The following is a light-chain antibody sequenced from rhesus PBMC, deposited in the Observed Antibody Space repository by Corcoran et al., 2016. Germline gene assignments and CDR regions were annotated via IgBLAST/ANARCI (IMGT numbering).Light chain of an antibody. CDR3: LQYSSSPWT. Sequence: DIQMTQSPSSLSASVGDTVTITCRASQSISSWLDWYQQKPGKAPKLLIYKASSLQSGVPSRFSGSGSGTDFTLPISSLQPEYFATYSCLQYSSSPWTFGQGTKVEIK. V-gene: IGKV1-22*01. CDR1: QSISSW. CDR2: KAS. J-gene: IGKJ1*01.